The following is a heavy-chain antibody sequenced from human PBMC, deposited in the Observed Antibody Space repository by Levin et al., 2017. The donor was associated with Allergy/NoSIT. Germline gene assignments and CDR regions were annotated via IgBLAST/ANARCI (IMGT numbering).Heavy chain of an antibody. Sequence: GESLKISCAASGFTFSTYAMHWVRQTPGKGLEWVAVMSSDGNNIYYGDSVNGRFTISRDNSRDTLYLQMNSLRAEDTGVYFCAKDLTNRGFCSGSSCYRLDYWGQGTLVTVSS. CDR1: GFTFSTYA. J-gene: IGHJ4*02. CDR2: MSSDGNNI. D-gene: IGHD2-15*01. CDR3: AKDLTNRGFCSGSSCYRLDY. V-gene: IGHV3-30*18.